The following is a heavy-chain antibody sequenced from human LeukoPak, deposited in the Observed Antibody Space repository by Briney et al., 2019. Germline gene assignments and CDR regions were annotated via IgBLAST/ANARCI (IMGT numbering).Heavy chain of an antibody. V-gene: IGHV3-7*01. CDR1: GFTFSSTW. CDR3: ATASRTSASF. D-gene: IGHD3/OR15-3a*01. J-gene: IGHJ4*02. Sequence: PGGSLRLSCAASGFTFSSTWMSWVRQAPGKGLEWVANINPGGSDKSYVDSVRGRFTISRDNAENSLYLQMNSLRAEDTALYYCATASRTSASFWGQGILVTVSS. CDR2: INPGGSDK.